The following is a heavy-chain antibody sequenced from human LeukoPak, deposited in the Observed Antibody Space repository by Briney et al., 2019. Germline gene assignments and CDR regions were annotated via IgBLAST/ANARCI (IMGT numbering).Heavy chain of an antibody. V-gene: IGHV3-21*01. CDR3: AREHEDIVVVPAARVYYFDY. J-gene: IGHJ4*02. CDR2: ISSSSSYI. CDR1: GFTFSSYS. Sequence: GGSLRLSCAASGFTFSSYSMNWVCRAPGKGLEWVSSISSSSSYIYYADSVKGRFTISRDNAKNSLYLQMNSLRAEDTAVYYCAREHEDIVVVPAARVYYFDYWGQGTLVTVSS. D-gene: IGHD2-2*01.